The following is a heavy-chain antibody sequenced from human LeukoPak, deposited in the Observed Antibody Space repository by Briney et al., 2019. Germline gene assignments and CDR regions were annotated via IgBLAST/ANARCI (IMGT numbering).Heavy chain of an antibody. CDR1: GGSFSGYY. Sequence: SETLSLTCAVYGGSFSGYYWSWIRQPPGKGLEWIGEINHSGSTNYNPSLKSRVTISVDTSKNQFSLKLSSVTAADTAVYYCARDRHAGFDPWGQGTLVTVSS. CDR3: ARDRHAGFDP. D-gene: IGHD3-16*02. V-gene: IGHV4-34*01. J-gene: IGHJ5*02. CDR2: INHSGST.